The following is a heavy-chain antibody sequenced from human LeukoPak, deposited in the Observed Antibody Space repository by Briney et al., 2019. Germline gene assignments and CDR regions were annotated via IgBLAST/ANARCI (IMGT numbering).Heavy chain of an antibody. D-gene: IGHD3-22*01. CDR3: ARGYYYDSSGYPTFDY. V-gene: IGHV3-48*04. CDR1: GFTFSSYS. Sequence: GGSLRLSCAASGFTFSSYSMNWVRQALGKGLEWVSYISSSSSTIYYADSVKGRFTISRDNAKNSLYLQMNSLRAEDTAVYYCARGYYYDSSGYPTFDYWGQGTLVTVSS. J-gene: IGHJ4*02. CDR2: ISSSSSTI.